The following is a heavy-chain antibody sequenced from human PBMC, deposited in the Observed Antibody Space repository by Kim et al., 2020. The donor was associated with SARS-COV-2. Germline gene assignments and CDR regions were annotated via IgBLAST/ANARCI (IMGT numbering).Heavy chain of an antibody. CDR3: ARQNSGYEWHFDY. J-gene: IGHJ4*02. V-gene: IGHV5-10-1*01. CDR2: IDPSDSYT. Sequence: GESLKISCKGSGYSFTSYWISWVRQMPGKGLEWMGRIDPSDSYTNYSPSFQGHVTISADKSISTAYLQWSSLKASDTAMYYCARQNSGYEWHFDYWGQGTLVTVSS. CDR1: GYSFTSYW. D-gene: IGHD5-12*01.